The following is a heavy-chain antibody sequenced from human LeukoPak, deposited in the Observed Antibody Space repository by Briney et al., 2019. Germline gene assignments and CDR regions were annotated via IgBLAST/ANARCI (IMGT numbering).Heavy chain of an antibody. D-gene: IGHD2-15*01. Sequence: GGSLRLSCAASGFTFSSYGMHWVRQAPGKGLEWVAFIPYDGSNKYYGDSVKGRFTISSDNSKNTLYLQMNSLRAEDTAVYYCAKDVQLLPGYWGQGTLVTVSS. CDR3: AKDVQLLPGY. V-gene: IGHV3-30*02. CDR2: IPYDGSNK. J-gene: IGHJ4*02. CDR1: GFTFSSYG.